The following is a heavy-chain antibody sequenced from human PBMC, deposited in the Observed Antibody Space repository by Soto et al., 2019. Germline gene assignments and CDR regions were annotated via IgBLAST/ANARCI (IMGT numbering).Heavy chain of an antibody. CDR3: ARNRPNYSYGSLFDY. CDR1: GFTFSSYW. D-gene: IGHD5-18*01. Sequence: GGSLRLSCAASGFTFSSYWMHWVRQAPGKGLVWVSRINSDGSSTSYADSVKGRFTISRDNAKNTLYLQMNSLRAEDTAVYYCARNRPNYSYGSLFDYWGQGTLVTVSS. J-gene: IGHJ4*02. CDR2: INSDGSST. V-gene: IGHV3-74*01.